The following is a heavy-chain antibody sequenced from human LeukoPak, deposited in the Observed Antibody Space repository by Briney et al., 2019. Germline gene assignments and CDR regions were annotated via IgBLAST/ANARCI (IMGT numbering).Heavy chain of an antibody. CDR1: GFTFSGYA. CDR2: ITGSDDNT. Sequence: PGGSLRLSCAASGFTFSGYAMSWVRQAPGKGLEWVSVITGSDDNTYYADSVKGRFTISRDNSKNTLDLQMNSLRADDTAIYYCAKCMYSGHRRNIFDYWGQGTLVTVSS. CDR3: AKCMYSGHRRNIFDY. J-gene: IGHJ4*02. D-gene: IGHD1-26*01. V-gene: IGHV3-23*01.